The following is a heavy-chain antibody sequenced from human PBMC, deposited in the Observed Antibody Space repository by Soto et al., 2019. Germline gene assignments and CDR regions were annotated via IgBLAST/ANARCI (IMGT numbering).Heavy chain of an antibody. CDR3: ARGYITMLLFDY. V-gene: IGHV4-34*01. Sequence: SETLSLTCAVYGGSFSGYYWSWIRQPPGKGLEWIGEINHSGSTNYNPSLKSRVTISVDTSKNQFSLKLSSVTAADTAVYYCARGYITMLLFDYWGQGTLVTVSS. CDR1: GGSFSGYY. CDR2: INHSGST. J-gene: IGHJ4*02. D-gene: IGHD3-10*01.